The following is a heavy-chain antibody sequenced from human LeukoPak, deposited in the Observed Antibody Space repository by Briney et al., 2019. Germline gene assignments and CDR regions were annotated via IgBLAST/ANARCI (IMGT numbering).Heavy chain of an antibody. D-gene: IGHD3-3*01. CDR1: GFTFSSYA. V-gene: IGHV3-30*04. Sequence: GRSLRLSCAASGFTFSSYAMHWVRQAPGKGLEWVAVISYDGSNKYYADSVKGRFTISRDNSKNTLYLQMNSLRAEDTAVYYCAKNDGFWSGLSYYYYYMDVWGKGTTVTVSS. CDR2: ISYDGSNK. CDR3: AKNDGFWSGLSYYYYYMDV. J-gene: IGHJ6*03.